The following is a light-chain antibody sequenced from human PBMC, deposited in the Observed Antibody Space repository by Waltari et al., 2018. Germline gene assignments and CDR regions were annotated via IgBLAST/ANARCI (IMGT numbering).Light chain of an antibody. CDR3: CSHAGSYVI. J-gene: IGLJ2*01. CDR1: SSDVGGYKS. Sequence: QSALTQPRSVSGSPGQSVTISCTGTSSDVGGYKSVYWYQQQPAKAPKLMIHDVSERASGVHYRSSGSKPVNTASLTISGLQAEDEADYYCCSHAGSYVIFGRVTKLTVL. V-gene: IGLV2-11*01. CDR2: DVS.